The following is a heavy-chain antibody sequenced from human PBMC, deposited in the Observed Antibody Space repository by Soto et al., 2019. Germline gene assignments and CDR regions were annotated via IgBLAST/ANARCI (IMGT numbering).Heavy chain of an antibody. V-gene: IGHV3-23*01. CDR3: AKDQWENYDFGSGYYTRPGWFDP. D-gene: IGHD3-3*01. Sequence: GGSLILSCAASGFTFSSYAMSWVRQAPGKGLEWVSAISGSGGSTYYADSVKGRFTISRDNSKNTLYLQMNSLRAEDTAVYNCAKDQWENYDFGSGYYTRPGWFDPWGQGTLVTVSS. J-gene: IGHJ5*02. CDR2: ISGSGGST. CDR1: GFTFSSYA.